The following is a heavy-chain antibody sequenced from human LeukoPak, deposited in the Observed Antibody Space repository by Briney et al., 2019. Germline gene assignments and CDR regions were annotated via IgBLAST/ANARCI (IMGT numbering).Heavy chain of an antibody. Sequence: PSETLSLTCTVSGGYISSYYWSWIRQPPGKGLEWIGYIYYSGSTNYNPSLKSRVTISVDTSKNQFSLKLSSVTAADTAVYYCARTPGVGWYFDLWGRGTLVTVSS. CDR1: GGYISSYY. D-gene: IGHD2-15*01. CDR3: ARTPGVGWYFDL. CDR2: IYYSGST. V-gene: IGHV4-59*01. J-gene: IGHJ2*01.